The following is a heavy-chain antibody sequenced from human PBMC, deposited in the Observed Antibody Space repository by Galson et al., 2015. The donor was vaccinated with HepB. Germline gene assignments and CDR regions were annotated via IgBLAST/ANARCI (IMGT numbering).Heavy chain of an antibody. Sequence: SVKVSCKASGGTFSSYAISWVRQAPGQGLEWMGRIIPILGIANYAQKFQGRVTITADKSTSTAYMELSSVTAADTAVYYCARGPGILIVATRIAGPRPFDPWGQGTLVAVSS. CDR3: ARGPGILIVATRIAGPRPFDP. CDR1: GGTFSSYA. D-gene: IGHD5-12*01. CDR2: IIPILGIA. J-gene: IGHJ5*02. V-gene: IGHV1-69*04.